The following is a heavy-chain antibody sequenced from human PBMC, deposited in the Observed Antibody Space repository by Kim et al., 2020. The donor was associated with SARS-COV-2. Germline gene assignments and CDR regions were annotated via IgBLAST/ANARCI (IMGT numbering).Heavy chain of an antibody. Sequence: SETLSLTCTVSGGSISSYYWSWIRQPPGKGLEWIGYIYYSGSTNYNPSLKSRVTISVDTSKNQFSLKLSSVTAADPAVYYCARLLTAGYYYYGMDVWGQGTTVTVSS. J-gene: IGHJ6*02. CDR1: GGSISSYY. CDR3: ARLLTAGYYYYGMDV. D-gene: IGHD5-18*01. CDR2: IYYSGST. V-gene: IGHV4-59*13.